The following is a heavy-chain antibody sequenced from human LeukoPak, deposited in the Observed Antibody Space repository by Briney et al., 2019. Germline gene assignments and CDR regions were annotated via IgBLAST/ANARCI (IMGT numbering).Heavy chain of an antibody. V-gene: IGHV4-30-4*01. Sequence: SETLSLTCTVSGGSISSGDYYWSWIRQPPGKGLEWIGYIYYSGSTYYNPSLRSRVTISVDTSKNQFSLKLSSVTAADTAVYYCARDLLNEGNHLDYWGQGTLVTVSS. J-gene: IGHJ4*02. CDR1: GGSISSGDYY. D-gene: IGHD4-23*01. CDR3: ARDLLNEGNHLDY. CDR2: IYYSGST.